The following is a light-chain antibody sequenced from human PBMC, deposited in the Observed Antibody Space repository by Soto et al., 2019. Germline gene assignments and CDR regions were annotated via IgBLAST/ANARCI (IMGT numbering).Light chain of an antibody. Sequence: DIPMTHSPSSLSASVADRVSIXRRASQSISSYLNWYQQKPGKAPKLLIHATSTLQSGVPPRFSGSGSGTDFTLTISSLQPEDFATYYCQQSYLTLRTFGQGTKVDIK. CDR3: QQSYLTLRT. CDR1: QSISSY. J-gene: IGKJ1*01. V-gene: IGKV1-39*01. CDR2: ATS.